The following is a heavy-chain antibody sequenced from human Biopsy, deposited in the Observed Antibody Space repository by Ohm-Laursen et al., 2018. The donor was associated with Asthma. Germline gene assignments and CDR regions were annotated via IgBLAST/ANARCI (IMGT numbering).Heavy chain of an antibody. V-gene: IGHV1-69*13. Sequence: SVKVSCKASGGTFSSYEINWVRQAPGQGLEWMGGLIPVLGAPDHAQMFEGRVTITADESTSTAYMELSSLSSEDTAVYYCARGYSGSDRIVYYYSGLEVWGQGTTVTVSS. CDR3: ARGYSGSDRIVYYYSGLEV. CDR1: GGTFSSYE. J-gene: IGHJ6*02. CDR2: LIPVLGAP. D-gene: IGHD5-12*01.